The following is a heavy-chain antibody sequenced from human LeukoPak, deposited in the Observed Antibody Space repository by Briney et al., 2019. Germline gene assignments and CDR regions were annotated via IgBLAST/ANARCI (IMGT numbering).Heavy chain of an antibody. CDR1: GYTLTELS. CDR2: INPSGGST. V-gene: IGHV1-46*01. J-gene: IGHJ4*02. CDR3: ARDSSGSSLGFSFDY. Sequence: ASVKVSCKVSGYTLTELSMHWVRQAPGQGLEWMGIINPSGGSTSYAQKFQGRVTMTRDTSTSTVYMELSSLRSEDTAVYYCARDSSGSSLGFSFDYWGQGTLVTVSS. D-gene: IGHD1-26*01.